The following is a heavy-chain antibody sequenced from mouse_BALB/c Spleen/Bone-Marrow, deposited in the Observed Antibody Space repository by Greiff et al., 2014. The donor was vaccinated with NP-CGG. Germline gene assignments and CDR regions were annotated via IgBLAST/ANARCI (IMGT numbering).Heavy chain of an antibody. V-gene: IGHV14-3*02. CDR2: IDPANGDT. CDR1: GFNIKDTY. Sequence: EVQLQQSGAELVKPGASVKLSCTASGFNIKDTYMYWVKQRPEQGLEWIGRIDPANGDTKYDPKFQGKATITADTSSNTAYPQLSSLTSEDTAVYYCALLYGNYDYWGQGTTLTVSS. CDR3: ALLYGNYDY. J-gene: IGHJ2*01. D-gene: IGHD2-10*02.